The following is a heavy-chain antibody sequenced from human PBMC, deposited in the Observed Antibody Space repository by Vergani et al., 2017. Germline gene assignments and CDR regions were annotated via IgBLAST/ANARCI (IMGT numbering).Heavy chain of an antibody. CDR1: GFTFSSYA. V-gene: IGHV3-23*01. CDR3: AKGKPKYSSSWYLFDP. CDR2: ISGSGGSP. Sequence: EVQLLESGGGLVQPGGSLRLSCAASGFTFSSYAMRWVRQAPGKGLEWVSAISGSGGSPYYADSVKGRFTISRDNSKNTLYLQMNSLRAEDTAVYYCAKGKPKYSSSWYLFDPWGQGTLVTVSS. D-gene: IGHD6-13*01. J-gene: IGHJ5*02.